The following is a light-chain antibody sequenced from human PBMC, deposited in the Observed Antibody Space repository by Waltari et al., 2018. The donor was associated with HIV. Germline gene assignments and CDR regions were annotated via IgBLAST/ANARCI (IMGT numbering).Light chain of an antibody. J-gene: IGLJ3*02. CDR3: CSHAANDSSP. CDR2: EAT. Sequence: QSALTQPASVSGSPGQSITISCTGTSSDFGSSNLVSCYQQHPGKAPNFISYEATQRNARVALRLSGSKFESTAPPTFSGLQSGDDAAYHCCSHAANDSSPFGGET. CDR1: SSDFGSSNL. V-gene: IGLV2-23*01.